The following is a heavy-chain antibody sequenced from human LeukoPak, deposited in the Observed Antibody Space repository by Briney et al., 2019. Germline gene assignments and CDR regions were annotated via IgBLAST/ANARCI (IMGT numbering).Heavy chain of an antibody. CDR1: GFTFSRYE. D-gene: IGHD3-3*01. CDR3: TTVLPITIFGVVTVNDY. V-gene: IGHV3-48*03. Sequence: GGSLRLSCAASGFTFSRYEMNWVRQAPGKGLEWVSYISSSGTTIYYADSVKGRFTISRDNAQNSLFLQMNSLKTEDTAVYYCTTVLPITIFGVVTVNDYWGQGTLVTVSS. CDR2: ISSSGTTI. J-gene: IGHJ4*02.